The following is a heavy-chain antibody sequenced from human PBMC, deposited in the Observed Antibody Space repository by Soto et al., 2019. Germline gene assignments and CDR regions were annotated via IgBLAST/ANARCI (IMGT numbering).Heavy chain of an antibody. CDR2: MKSKRDGGTT. CDR1: GITLTYAW. Sequence: GGSLRLSCTASGITLTYAWMSWVRHVPGKGLNWVGRMKSKRDGGTTDYGSSFEGRFTISRDDSKSTVFLQMNGLKGDDTAVYYCTTGFYWGQGTPVTVSS. V-gene: IGHV3-15*01. CDR3: TTGFY. J-gene: IGHJ4*01.